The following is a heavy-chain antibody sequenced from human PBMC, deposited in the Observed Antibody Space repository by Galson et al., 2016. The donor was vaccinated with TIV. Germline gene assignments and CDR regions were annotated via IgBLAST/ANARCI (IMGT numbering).Heavy chain of an antibody. V-gene: IGHV3-23*01. CDR1: GFTFSTFA. Sequence: SLRLSCAASGFTFSTFAMNWVRQAPGKGLEWVSVISGSGGTTYYADSVKGRFTVSGDNSKNTLYVQMNSLRAEDTAVYYCAKGYEGFNDAFDSWGRGTMVTVSS. CDR2: ISGSGGTT. CDR3: AKGYEGFNDAFDS. J-gene: IGHJ3*02. D-gene: IGHD5-18*01.